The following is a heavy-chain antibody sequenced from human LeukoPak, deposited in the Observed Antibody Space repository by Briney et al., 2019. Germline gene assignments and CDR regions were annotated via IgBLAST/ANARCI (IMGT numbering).Heavy chain of an antibody. CDR3: ARARDIVVVPAAPKTYYYYMDV. D-gene: IGHD2-2*01. J-gene: IGHJ6*03. CDR1: GGTFSSYA. CDR2: IIPIFGTA. V-gene: IGHV1-69*01. Sequence: SVKVSCKASGGTFSSYAISWVRQAPGQGLEWMGGIIPIFGTANYAQKFQGRVAITADESTSTAYMELSSLRSEDTAVYYCARARDIVVVPAAPKTYYYYMDVWGKGTTVTVSS.